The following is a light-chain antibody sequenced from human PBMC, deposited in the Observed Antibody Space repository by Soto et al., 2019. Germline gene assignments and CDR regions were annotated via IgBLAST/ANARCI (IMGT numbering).Light chain of an antibody. CDR1: SSDVGGYNY. CDR2: DVS. CDR3: SSYTSSNTLE. V-gene: IGLV2-14*03. J-gene: IGLJ2*01. Sequence: QSALTQPASVSGSPGQSITISCTGTSSDVGGYNYVSWYQHHPGKAPKLMIYDVSNRPSGISNRFSGSKSGSTASLTISGLQAEDEADYYCSSYTSSNTLEFGGGTKLTVL.